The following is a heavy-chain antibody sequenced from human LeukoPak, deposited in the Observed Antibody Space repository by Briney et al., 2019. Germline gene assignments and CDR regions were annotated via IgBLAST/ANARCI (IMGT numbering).Heavy chain of an antibody. D-gene: IGHD1-7*01. CDR2: IKQDGSEK. V-gene: IGHV3-7*01. J-gene: IGHJ4*02. Sequence: GGSLRLSCAASGFTFSSYWMSWVRQAPGKGLEWVANIKQDGSEKYYVDSVKGRFTISRDNAKNSLYLQMNSLRAEDTAVYYCARDLRGWNSRVPDYWGQGTLVTVSS. CDR3: ARDLRGWNSRVPDY. CDR1: GFTFSSYW.